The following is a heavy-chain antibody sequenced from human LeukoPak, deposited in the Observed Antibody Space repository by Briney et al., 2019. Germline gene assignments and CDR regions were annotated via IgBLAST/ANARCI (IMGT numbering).Heavy chain of an antibody. J-gene: IGHJ6*03. CDR3: ARGGLLLWFGELTAVPYYMYV. CDR2: ISSSSRYK. Sequence: GGSLRLSCAASGFTFSSYRMTWVRQAPGKGLERVSSISSSSRYKCYADTVKGRFTISRDNAKNSLYLTMNSQRAEDTAVDYCARGGLLLWFGELTAVPYYMYVWGKGTTVTVSS. D-gene: IGHD3-10*01. V-gene: IGHV3-21*01. CDR1: GFTFSSYR.